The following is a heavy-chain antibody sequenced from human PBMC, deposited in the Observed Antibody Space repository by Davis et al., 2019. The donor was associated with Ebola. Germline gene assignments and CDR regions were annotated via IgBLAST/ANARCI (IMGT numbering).Heavy chain of an antibody. Sequence: PGGSLRLSCAASGFSFSGFTMSWVRQGPGKGLEWVAKMKEDGSDEYYVDSVKGRFTISRDNAKNSLYLQMNSLRAEDTAVYYCASTRLGYDFWSGYSGHEDAFDIWGQGTMVTVSS. J-gene: IGHJ3*02. CDR1: GFSFSGFT. V-gene: IGHV3-7*01. D-gene: IGHD3-3*01. CDR3: ASTRLGYDFWSGYSGHEDAFDI. CDR2: MKEDGSDE.